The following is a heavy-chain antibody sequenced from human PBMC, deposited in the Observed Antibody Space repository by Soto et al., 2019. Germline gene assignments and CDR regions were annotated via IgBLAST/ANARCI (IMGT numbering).Heavy chain of an antibody. Sequence: QLQLQESGSGLVKPSQTLSLTCAVSGGSISSGGYSWSWIRQPPGKGLEWIGYIYHSGSTYYNHYLKSRVAISLDRYKNQFSLRLSSVTAADKAVYYCAAGGGLPRYYWGQGTLVTVSS. V-gene: IGHV4-30-2*01. J-gene: IGHJ4*02. CDR2: IYHSGST. CDR1: GGSISSGGYS. CDR3: AAGGGLPRYY. D-gene: IGHD2-15*01.